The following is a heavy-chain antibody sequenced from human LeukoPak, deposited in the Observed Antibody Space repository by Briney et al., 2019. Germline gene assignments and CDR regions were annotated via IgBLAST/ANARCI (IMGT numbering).Heavy chain of an antibody. CDR2: INPSGGNT. J-gene: IGHJ3*02. CDR1: RYTFTRYY. CDR3: ARERSSGYNDAFDI. V-gene: IGHV1-46*01. Sequence: ASVKVSCEASRYTFTRYYMHWVRQAPGQGLEWMGIINPSGGNTNYAQKFQGRVTMTRDMSTSTVYMELSSLRSEDTAVYYCARERSSGYNDAFDIWGQGTMVTVSS. D-gene: IGHD3-22*01.